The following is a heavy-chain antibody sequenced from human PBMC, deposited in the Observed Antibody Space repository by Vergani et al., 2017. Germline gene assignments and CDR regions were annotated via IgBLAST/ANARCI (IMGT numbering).Heavy chain of an antibody. CDR2: ISSSSSYI. CDR1: GFTFSSYS. V-gene: IGHV3-21*04. Sequence: EVQLVESGGGLVKPGGSLRLSCAASGFTFSSYSMNWVRQAPGKGLEWVSSISSSSSYIYYADSVKGRFTISRDNAKNSLYLQMNSLRAEDTAVYYCAKGPTSIAARREFTEDVWGKGTTVTVSS. J-gene: IGHJ6*04. D-gene: IGHD6-6*01. CDR3: AKGPTSIAARREFTEDV.